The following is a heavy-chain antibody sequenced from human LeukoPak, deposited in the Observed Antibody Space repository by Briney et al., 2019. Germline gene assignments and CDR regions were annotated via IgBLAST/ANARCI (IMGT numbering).Heavy chain of an antibody. CDR1: GYTFTSYG. CDR2: IIPIFGTA. Sequence: PGASVKVSCKASGYTFTSYGISWVRQAPGQGLEWMGGIIPIFGTANYAQKFQGRVTITADESTSTAYMELSSLRSEDTAVYYCARGRSGSYSTYFDYWGQGTLVTVSS. CDR3: ARGRSGSYSTYFDY. V-gene: IGHV1-69*13. D-gene: IGHD3-10*01. J-gene: IGHJ4*02.